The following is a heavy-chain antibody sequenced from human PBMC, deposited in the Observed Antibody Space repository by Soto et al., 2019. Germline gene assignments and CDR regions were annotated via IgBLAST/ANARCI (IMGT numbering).Heavy chain of an antibody. CDR2: ISHSGNT. J-gene: IGHJ5*02. Sequence: QVQLQESGPGLFQPSQTLSLTCSVSGDSISSGAYFCSWLRHLPGTGLEWLGSISHSGNTCLRPSLRTELSMSMDTSQNRFSLKLTSVTVADTAVYYCARLHGNDAFGTFPEWFDLWGRGTQVTVSS. CDR1: GDSISSGAYF. CDR3: ARLHGNDAFGTFPEWFDL. D-gene: IGHD3-16*01. V-gene: IGHV4-31*01.